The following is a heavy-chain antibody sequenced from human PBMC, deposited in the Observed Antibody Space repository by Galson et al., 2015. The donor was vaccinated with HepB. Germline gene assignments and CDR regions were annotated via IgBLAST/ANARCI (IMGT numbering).Heavy chain of an antibody. CDR1: GFTFNTYD. J-gene: IGHJ4*02. D-gene: IGHD2/OR15-2a*01. CDR3: ARVSHTTTSHIFDC. V-gene: IGHV3-13*04. Sequence: SLRLSCAASGFTFNTYDLNCVRQATRKPLEWVSVFGSTGDTYYQASKKGRFIFSGENDKNSLLLQENSLRAGATAVHYCARVSHTTTSHIFDCWGLGTLVTVAP. CDR2: FGSTGDT.